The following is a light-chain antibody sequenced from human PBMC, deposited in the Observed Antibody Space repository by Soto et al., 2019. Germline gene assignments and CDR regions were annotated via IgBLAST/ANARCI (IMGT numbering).Light chain of an antibody. CDR2: DVS. CDR1: TSDIGGYNY. V-gene: IGLV2-14*03. CDR3: SSYGASSTL. Sequence: QSALTQPDSVSGSPGQSITISCTGSTSDIGGYNYVSWYQQHPGKAPKLLIYDVSYRPSGISDRFSGSKSGNTASLTISGLQPEDEADYYCSSYGASSTLFGGGTKVTVL. J-gene: IGLJ2*01.